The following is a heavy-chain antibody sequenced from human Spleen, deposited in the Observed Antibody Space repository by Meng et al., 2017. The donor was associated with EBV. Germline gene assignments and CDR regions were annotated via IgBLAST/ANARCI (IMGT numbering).Heavy chain of an antibody. CDR1: GGSNRSRSYY. J-gene: IGHJ4*02. CDR2: IYYNGNT. CDR3: ARLVGYDTSGY. D-gene: IGHD3-22*01. Sequence: QLQLQEPGPGLVKFSETLSLTCTVSGGSNRSRSYYWGWIRQPPGKGLEWIGAIYYNGNTYYNPSLKSRVTITLDMSKNQFSLRLTSVTAADTAVYYCARLVGYDTSGYWGQGTLVTVSS. V-gene: IGHV4-39*01.